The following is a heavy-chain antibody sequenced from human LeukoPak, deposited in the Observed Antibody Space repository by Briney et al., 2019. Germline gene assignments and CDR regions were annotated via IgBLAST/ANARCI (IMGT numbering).Heavy chain of an antibody. CDR3: TRSDYDSGGDDAFDI. CDR1: GFAFGYYA. Sequence: GGSLRLSCTASGFAFGYYAMSWFRQAPGKGLEWVGFIRRKAYSEATQYAASVKGRFTIPRDDSKSIAYLQMNSLKTEDTAVYYCTRSDYDSGGDDAFDIWGQGTMVTVSS. CDR2: IRRKAYSEAT. J-gene: IGHJ3*02. V-gene: IGHV3-49*03. D-gene: IGHD2-21*02.